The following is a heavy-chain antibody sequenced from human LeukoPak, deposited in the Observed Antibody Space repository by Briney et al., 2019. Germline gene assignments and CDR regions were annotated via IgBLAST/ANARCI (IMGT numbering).Heavy chain of an antibody. CDR2: INPNSGGT. V-gene: IGHV1-2*02. Sequence: ASVKVSCKASGGTFSSYAISWVRQAPGQGLEWMGWINPNSGGTNYAQKFQGRVTMTRDTSISTAYMELSRLRSDDTAVYYCARGFAYSSGYIRWGQGTLVTVSS. CDR1: GGTFSSYA. D-gene: IGHD3-22*01. J-gene: IGHJ4*02. CDR3: ARGFAYSSGYIR.